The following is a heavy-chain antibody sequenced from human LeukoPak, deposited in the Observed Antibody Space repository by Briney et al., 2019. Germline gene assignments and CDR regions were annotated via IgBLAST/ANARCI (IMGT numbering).Heavy chain of an antibody. J-gene: IGHJ5*02. Sequence: SETLSLTCTVSGCSISSGYYWGWIRQPPGKGLEWIGSIYHSGSTYYNPSLKSRVTISVDTSKNQFSLKLSSVTAADTAVYYCAREFITMVRGVSYNWFDPWGQGTLVTVSS. CDR3: AREFITMVRGVSYNWFDP. CDR1: GCSISSGYY. D-gene: IGHD3-10*01. CDR2: IYHSGST. V-gene: IGHV4-38-2*02.